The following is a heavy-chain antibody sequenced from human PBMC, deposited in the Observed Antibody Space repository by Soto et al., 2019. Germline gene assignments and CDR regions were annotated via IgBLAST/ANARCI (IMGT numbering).Heavy chain of an antibody. Sequence: QVQLQESGPGLVRPSETLYLICNVSGGPISNYYWSWVRQPAGKGLEWVGRIYSDGATNYNPSLKSRVFMSLDMSGNQFSLQLNSVTAADTAVYYCSRVGCSNSNCQTRGMDVWGQGTTVTVSS. D-gene: IGHD2-2*01. CDR2: IYSDGAT. V-gene: IGHV4-4*07. J-gene: IGHJ6*02. CDR1: GGPISNYY. CDR3: SRVGCSNSNCQTRGMDV.